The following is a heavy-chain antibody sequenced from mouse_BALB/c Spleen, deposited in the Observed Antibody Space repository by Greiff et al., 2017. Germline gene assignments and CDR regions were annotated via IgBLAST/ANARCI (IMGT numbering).Heavy chain of an antibody. J-gene: IGHJ4*01. CDR3: VRYDDAMDY. Sequence: EVHLVESGGGLVKPGGSLKLSCAASGFTFSDYYMYWVRQTPEKRLEWVATISDGGSYTYYPDSVKGRFTISRDNAKNNLYLQMSSLKSEDTAMYYCVRYDDAMDYWGQGTSATVSS. CDR1: GFTFSDYY. D-gene: IGHD2-14*01. V-gene: IGHV5-4*02. CDR2: ISDGGSYT.